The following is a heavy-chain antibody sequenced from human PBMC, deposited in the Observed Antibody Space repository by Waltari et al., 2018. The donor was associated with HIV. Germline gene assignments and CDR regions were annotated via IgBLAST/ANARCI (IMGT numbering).Heavy chain of an antibody. CDR3: ARGRWTMVRGVIQAYYYYYGMDV. CDR1: GWSFSGYY. D-gene: IGHD3-10*01. V-gene: IGHV4-34*01. Sequence: QVQLQQWGAGLLTSSETLSLTCAVHGWSFSGYYWRWIRQPPGKGLEWIGEIYHSGSTNYNPSLKSRVTISVDTSKNQFSLKLSSVTAADTAVYYCARGRWTMVRGVIQAYYYYYGMDVWGQGTTVTVSS. J-gene: IGHJ6*02. CDR2: IYHSGST.